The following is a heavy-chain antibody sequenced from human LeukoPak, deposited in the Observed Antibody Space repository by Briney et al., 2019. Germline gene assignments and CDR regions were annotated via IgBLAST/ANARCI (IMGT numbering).Heavy chain of an antibody. V-gene: IGHV4-30-2*01. CDR1: GGSISSGGSS. Sequence: SQTLSLTCAVSGGSISSGGSSWSWIRQPPGKGLEWIGYVYHSGSTYYNPSLKSRVIMSVDMSKNQFSLNLSSVTAADTAVYYCARSRNDYFDSSGHSYDWFDPWGQGTLVTVSS. CDR3: ARSRNDYFDSSGHSYDWFDP. CDR2: VYHSGST. D-gene: IGHD3-22*01. J-gene: IGHJ5*02.